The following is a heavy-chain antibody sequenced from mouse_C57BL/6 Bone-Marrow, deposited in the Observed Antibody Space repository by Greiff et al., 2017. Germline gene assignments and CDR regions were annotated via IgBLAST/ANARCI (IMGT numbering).Heavy chain of an antibody. CDR1: GYTFTSYW. V-gene: IGHV1-69*01. CDR2: IDPSDSYT. Sequence: QVQLQQPGAELVMPGASVKLSCKASGYTFTSYWMHWVKQRPGQGLEWIGEIDPSDSYTNYNQKVKGKSTLTVDKSSSTAYMQLSSLTSEDSAVYYCARDGYFAYWGQGTLVTVSA. CDR3: ARDGYFAY. J-gene: IGHJ3*01. D-gene: IGHD2-3*01.